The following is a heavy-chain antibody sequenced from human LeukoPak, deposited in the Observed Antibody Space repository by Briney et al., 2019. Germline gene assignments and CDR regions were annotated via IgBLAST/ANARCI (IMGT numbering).Heavy chain of an antibody. Sequence: PGGSLRLSCAASGFTFSSYSMNWVRQAPGKGLEWVSSISSSSSYIYYADSVKGRFAISRDNAKNSLYLQMNSLRAEDTAVYYCAKDLTVTTYYYYYMDVWGKGTTVTVSS. D-gene: IGHD4-11*01. CDR2: ISSSSSYI. CDR3: AKDLTVTTYYYYYMDV. J-gene: IGHJ6*03. V-gene: IGHV3-21*01. CDR1: GFTFSSYS.